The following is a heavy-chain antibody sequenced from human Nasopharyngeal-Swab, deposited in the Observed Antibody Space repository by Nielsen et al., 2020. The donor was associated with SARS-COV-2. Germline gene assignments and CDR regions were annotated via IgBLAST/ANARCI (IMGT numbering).Heavy chain of an antibody. J-gene: IGHJ5*02. CDR2: IKQDGSEK. CDR1: GFTFSSYW. Sequence: GESLKISCAASGFTFSSYWMSWVRQAPGKGLEWVANIKQDGSEKYYVDSVKGRFTTSRDNAKNSLYLQMNSLRAEDTAVYYCASGSIYWFDPWGQGTLVTVSS. CDR3: ASGSIYWFDP. V-gene: IGHV3-7*01. D-gene: IGHD2-21*01.